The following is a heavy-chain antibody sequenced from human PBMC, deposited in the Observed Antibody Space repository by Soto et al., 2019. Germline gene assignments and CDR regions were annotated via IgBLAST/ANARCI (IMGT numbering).Heavy chain of an antibody. CDR2: ISSSSSTI. D-gene: IGHD2-15*01. CDR3: ASDCSGGSCYANWFDP. V-gene: IGHV3-48*01. Sequence: SGGSLRLSCAASGFTFSSYSMNWVRQAPGKGLEWVSYISSSSSTIYYADSVKGRFTISRDNAKNSLYLQMNSLRAEDTAVYYCASDCSGGSCYANWFDPRGQGTLVTVSS. J-gene: IGHJ5*02. CDR1: GFTFSSYS.